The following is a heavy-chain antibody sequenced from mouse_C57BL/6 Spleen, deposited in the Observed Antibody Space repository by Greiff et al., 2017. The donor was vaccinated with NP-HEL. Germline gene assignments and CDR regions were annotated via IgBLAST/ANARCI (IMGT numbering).Heavy chain of an antibody. V-gene: IGHV1-55*01. CDR2: LYPGSGST. J-gene: IGHJ4*01. CDR1: GYTFTSYW. D-gene: IGHD2-13*01. Sequence: QVQLQQPGAELVKPGASVKMSCKASGYTFTSYWITWVKQRPGQGLEWIGALYPGSGSTNYNDKFKSKATLTVDTSSSTAYMQLSSLTSEDSAVYYYARSDDSGYYYAMDYWGQGTSVTVSS. CDR3: ARSDDSGYYYAMDY.